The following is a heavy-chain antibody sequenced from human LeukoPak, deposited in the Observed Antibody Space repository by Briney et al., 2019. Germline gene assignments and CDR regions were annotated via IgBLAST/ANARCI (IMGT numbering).Heavy chain of an antibody. CDR2: ISYDGSNK. J-gene: IGHJ3*01. V-gene: IGHV3-30*18. Sequence: PGRSLRLSCAASGFTFSSYGMHWVRQAPGKGLEWVAVISYDGSNKYYADSVKGRFTISRDNSKNTLYLQMNSLRAEDTAVYYCAKSLLTTASGTGRAFDLWGQGTMVTVSS. CDR1: GFTFSSYG. D-gene: IGHD1-26*01. CDR3: AKSLLTTASGTGRAFDL.